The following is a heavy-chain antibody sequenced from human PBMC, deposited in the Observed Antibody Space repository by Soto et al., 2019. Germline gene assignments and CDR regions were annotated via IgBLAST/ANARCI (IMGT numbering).Heavy chain of an antibody. J-gene: IGHJ5*02. CDR3: ARHGSIAAPEGWFDP. CDR2: IDPSDSYT. V-gene: IGHV5-10-1*01. D-gene: IGHD6-6*01. CDR1: GYSFTSYW. Sequence: GESLKIPCKGSGYSFTSYWISWVRQMPGKGLEWMGRIDPSDSYTNYSPSFQGHVTISADKSISTAYLQWSSLKASDTAMYYCARHGSIAAPEGWFDPWGQGTLVTVSS.